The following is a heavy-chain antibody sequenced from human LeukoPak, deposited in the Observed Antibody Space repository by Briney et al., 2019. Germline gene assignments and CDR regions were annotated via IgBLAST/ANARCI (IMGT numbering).Heavy chain of an antibody. CDR2: IYTSGST. CDR3: ARARRYSSGGYQRGYYFDY. Sequence: SETLSLTCTVSGGSISSYYWSWIRQPAGKGLEWIGRIYTSGSTNYNPSLKSRVTMSVDTSKNQFSLKLSSVTAADTAVYYCARARRYSSGGYQRGYYFDYWGQGTLVTVSS. CDR1: GGSISSYY. V-gene: IGHV4-4*07. J-gene: IGHJ4*02. D-gene: IGHD6-19*01.